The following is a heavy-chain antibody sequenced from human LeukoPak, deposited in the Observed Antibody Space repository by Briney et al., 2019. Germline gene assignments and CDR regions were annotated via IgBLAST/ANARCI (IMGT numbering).Heavy chain of an antibody. Sequence: SQTLSLTCTVSGGSISSGGYFWSWIRQPPGKGLEWIGYIYYSGSTNYNPSLKSRVTISVDTSKNQFSLKLSSVTAADTAVYYCARGVTGGWYGDFQHWGQGTLVTVSS. CDR1: GGSISSGGYF. J-gene: IGHJ1*01. V-gene: IGHV4-61*08. CDR2: IYYSGST. CDR3: ARGVTGGWYGDFQH. D-gene: IGHD6-19*01.